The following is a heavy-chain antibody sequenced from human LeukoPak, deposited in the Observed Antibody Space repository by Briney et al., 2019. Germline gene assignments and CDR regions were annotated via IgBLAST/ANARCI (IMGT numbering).Heavy chain of an antibody. CDR2: INPSGGST. Sequence: GASVKVSCKASGYTFTSYYMHWVRQAPGQGLEWMGIINPSGGSTSYAQKFQGRVTMTRDTSTSTVYMELSSLRSEDTAVYYCARGMRPGTERWLQLRFYYYGMDVWSQGTTVTISS. CDR1: GYTFTSYY. V-gene: IGHV1-46*01. D-gene: IGHD5-24*01. CDR3: ARGMRPGTERWLQLRFYYYGMDV. J-gene: IGHJ6*02.